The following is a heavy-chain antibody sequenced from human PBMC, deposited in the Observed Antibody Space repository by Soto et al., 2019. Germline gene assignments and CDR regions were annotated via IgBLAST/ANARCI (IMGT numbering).Heavy chain of an antibody. CDR1: GGSFSGYY. CDR3: ARLASSGWYYFDY. J-gene: IGHJ4*02. Sequence: QVQLQQWGAGLLKPSETLSLTCAVYGGSFSGYYWSWIRQPPGKGLEWIGEINHSGSTNYNPSLTSRVTISVDTSKNHFSLKLSSVPAADPAVYYCARLASSGWYYFDYWGQGTLVTVSS. D-gene: IGHD6-19*01. V-gene: IGHV4-34*01. CDR2: INHSGST.